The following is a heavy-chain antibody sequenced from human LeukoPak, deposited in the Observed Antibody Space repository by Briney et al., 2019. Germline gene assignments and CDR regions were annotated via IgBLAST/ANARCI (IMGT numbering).Heavy chain of an antibody. D-gene: IGHD3-10*01. CDR1: GYTFTSYA. CDR2: INTNTGNP. CDR3: ARELMVRGVIMHDAFDI. Sequence: ASVKVSCKASGYTFTSYAMNWVRQAPGQGLEWMGWINTNTGNPTYAQGFTGRFVFSLDTSVSTAYLQISSLKAEDTAVYYCARELMVRGVIMHDAFDIWGQGTMVTVSS. J-gene: IGHJ3*02. V-gene: IGHV7-4-1*02.